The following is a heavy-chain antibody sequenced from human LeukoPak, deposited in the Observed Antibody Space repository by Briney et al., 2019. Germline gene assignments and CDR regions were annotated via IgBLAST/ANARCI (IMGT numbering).Heavy chain of an antibody. CDR3: TRDQTPYY. Sequence: GGSLRLSCTASGFTFGDYAMTWVRQAPGKGLEWVGFIRSEAYGGTPEYAASVKGRFTVSRDDSKSIAYLQMNSLKTEDTAVYYCTRDQTPYYWGQGTLVTVSS. CDR2: IRSEAYGGTP. J-gene: IGHJ4*02. V-gene: IGHV3-49*04. CDR1: GFTFGDYA.